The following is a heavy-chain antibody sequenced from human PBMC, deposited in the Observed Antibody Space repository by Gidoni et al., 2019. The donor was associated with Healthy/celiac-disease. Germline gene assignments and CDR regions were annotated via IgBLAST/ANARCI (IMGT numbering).Heavy chain of an antibody. J-gene: IGHJ4*02. CDR1: GGSISSSSYY. CDR2: IYYIGST. V-gene: IGHV4-39*01. CDR3: ARQGPVGASDY. D-gene: IGHD1-26*01. Sequence: QLQLQESGPGLVKPSETLSLTCTVSGGSISSSSYYWGWIRQPPGKGLEWIGSIYYIGSTYYNPSLKRRVTISVDTSKNQFSLKLSSVTAADTAVYYCARQGPVGASDYWGQGTLVTVSS.